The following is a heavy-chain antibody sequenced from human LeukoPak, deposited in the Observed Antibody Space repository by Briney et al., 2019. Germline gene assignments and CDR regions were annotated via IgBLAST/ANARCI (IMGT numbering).Heavy chain of an antibody. J-gene: IGHJ6*03. CDR2: INHSGST. V-gene: IGHV4-34*08. CDR3: TVWSDYYYMDV. CDR1: GGTLSGYY. Sequence: RTSETLSLTCAVYGGTLSGYYWSWIRQPPGKGLEWIGEINHSGSTKYNPSLKSRVTISVDTSKNQFSLKLSSVTAADTAVYYCTVWSDYYYMDVWGKGTTVTVSS. D-gene: IGHD3-3*01.